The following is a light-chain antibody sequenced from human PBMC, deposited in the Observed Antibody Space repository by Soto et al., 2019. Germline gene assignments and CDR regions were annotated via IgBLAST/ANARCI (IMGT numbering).Light chain of an antibody. CDR2: DTS. Sequence: IVITQSPSTLSVSPGERASLSCRASQSVSIKLAWYQQKPGQAPRLLIYDTSTRATGIPARFSGSGSGTDFTLTISSLEPEDFAVYYCQQRSNWPPITFGQGTRLEIK. J-gene: IGKJ5*01. V-gene: IGKV3-11*01. CDR1: QSVSIK. CDR3: QQRSNWPPIT.